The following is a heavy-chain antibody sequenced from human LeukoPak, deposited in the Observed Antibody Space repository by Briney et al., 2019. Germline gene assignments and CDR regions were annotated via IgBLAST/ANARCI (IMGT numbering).Heavy chain of an antibody. D-gene: IGHD5-18*01. Sequence: SETLSLTCTVSGCSISSYYGSWIRQPPGKGLEWIGYISYSGSTNYNPSLKRRVTISVDTSKNQFSLKRSSVTAADTDVYYCARERKDIQLWPKERYYYYMDVWGEGTTVTVSS. CDR2: ISYSGST. CDR3: ARERKDIQLWPKERYYYYMDV. V-gene: IGHV4-59*01. J-gene: IGHJ6*03. CDR1: GCSISSYY.